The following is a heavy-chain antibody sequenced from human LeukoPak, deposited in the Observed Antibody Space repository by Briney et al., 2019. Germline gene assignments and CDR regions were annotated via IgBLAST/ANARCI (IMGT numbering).Heavy chain of an antibody. D-gene: IGHD3-16*01. Sequence: GGSLRLSCAASGFTFSSSAMSWVRQAPGKGLEWVSAISGSGGSTYYTDSVRGRFTISRDNSKYTLYLQMNSLRAEDTAIFYCATFGVVTRDYYFQYWGQGAQVTVSS. V-gene: IGHV3-23*01. J-gene: IGHJ4*02. CDR1: GFTFSSSA. CDR3: ATFGVVTRDYYFQY. CDR2: ISGSGGST.